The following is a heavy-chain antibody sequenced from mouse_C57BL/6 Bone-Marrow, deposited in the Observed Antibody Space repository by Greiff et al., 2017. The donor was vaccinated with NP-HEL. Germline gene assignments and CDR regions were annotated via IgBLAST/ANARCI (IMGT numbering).Heavy chain of an antibody. CDR1: GYTFTSYW. V-gene: IGHV1-50*01. CDR3: ARGDAFAY. CDR2: IDPSDSYS. D-gene: IGHD3-3*01. J-gene: IGHJ3*01. Sequence: VQLQQPGAELVKPGASVKLSCKVFGYTFTSYWMQWLKQRPGQGLEWIGEIDPSDSYSNYNQKFKGKATLTVDTSSSTAYMQLSSLTSEDSAVYYCARGDAFAYWGQGTLVTVSA.